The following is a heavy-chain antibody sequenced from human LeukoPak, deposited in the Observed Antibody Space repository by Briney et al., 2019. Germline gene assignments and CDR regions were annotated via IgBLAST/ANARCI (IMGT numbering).Heavy chain of an antibody. CDR1: GFTFSTFA. CDR2: IFPSGGEI. V-gene: IGHV3-21*01. CDR3: ARSVVAATETFDY. J-gene: IGHJ4*02. D-gene: IGHD2-15*01. Sequence: PGGSLRLSCAASGFTFSTFAMIWVRQPPGKGLEWVSSIFPSGGEIHYADSVKGRFIISRDNAKNSLYLQMNSLRAEDTAVYYCARSVVAATETFDYWGQGTLVTVSS.